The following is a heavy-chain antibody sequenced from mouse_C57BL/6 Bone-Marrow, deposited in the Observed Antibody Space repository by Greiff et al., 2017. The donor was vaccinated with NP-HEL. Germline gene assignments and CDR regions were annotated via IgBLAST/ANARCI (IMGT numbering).Heavy chain of an antibody. CDR1: GYTFTSYW. Sequence: QVQLQQPGAELVKPGASVKLSCKASGYTFTSYWMQWVKQRPGQGLEWIGEIDPSDSYTNYIQKFKGKATLTVATSSSTAYMQLSSQTSEDSAVYYCARSDDGYYGNFDVWGTGTTVTVSS. J-gene: IGHJ1*03. CDR2: IDPSDSYT. V-gene: IGHV1-50*01. D-gene: IGHD2-3*01. CDR3: ARSDDGYYGNFDV.